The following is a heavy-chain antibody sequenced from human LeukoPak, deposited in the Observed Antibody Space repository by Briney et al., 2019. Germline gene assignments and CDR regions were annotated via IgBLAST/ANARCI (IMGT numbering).Heavy chain of an antibody. CDR3: ARVRYYDSSGYYMANYFDY. J-gene: IGHJ4*02. CDR1: GGSISSGGYY. D-gene: IGHD3-22*01. CDR2: INYSGST. Sequence: SETLSLTCTVSGGSISSGGYYWSWIRQPPGKGLEWIGYINYSGSTNYNPSLKSRVTISVGTSKNQFSLKLSSVTAADTAVYHCARVRYYDSSGYYMANYFDYWGQGTLVTVSS. V-gene: IGHV4-61*08.